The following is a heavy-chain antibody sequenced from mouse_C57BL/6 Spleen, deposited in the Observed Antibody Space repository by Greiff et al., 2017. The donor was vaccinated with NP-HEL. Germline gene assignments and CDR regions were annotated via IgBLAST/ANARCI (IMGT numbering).Heavy chain of an antibody. CDR3: ARGFSTTVVEGY. CDR1: GYTFTSYW. Sequence: QVQLQQPGAELVKPGASVKMSCKASGYTFTSYWITWVKQRPGQGLEWIGDIYPGSGSTNYNEKFKSKATLTVDTSSSTAYIQLSSLTSEDSAVYYCARGFSTTVVEGYWGQGTTLTVSS. D-gene: IGHD1-1*01. V-gene: IGHV1-55*01. J-gene: IGHJ2*01. CDR2: IYPGSGST.